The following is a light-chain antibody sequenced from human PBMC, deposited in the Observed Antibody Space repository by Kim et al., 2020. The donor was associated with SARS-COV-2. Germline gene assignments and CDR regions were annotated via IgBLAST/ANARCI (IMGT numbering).Light chain of an antibody. V-gene: IGKV1-5*03. Sequence: ASVGDRVTITCRASQSISGDLAWYQQKPGKVPNFLIYQASSLKSGVPSRFSGSGSGTEFTLTISSLQPDDSATYYCQQYNTYPLTFGGGTNVDIK. CDR1: QSISGD. J-gene: IGKJ4*01. CDR3: QQYNTYPLT. CDR2: QAS.